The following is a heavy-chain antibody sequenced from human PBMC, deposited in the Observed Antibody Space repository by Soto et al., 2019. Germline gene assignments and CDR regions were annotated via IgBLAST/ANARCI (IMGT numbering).Heavy chain of an antibody. J-gene: IGHJ6*02. CDR1: GYTFTSYY. CDR3: ASGGNTIFGHGEPHYYYYYGMDV. D-gene: IGHD3-3*01. Sequence: QVQLVQSGAEVKKPGASVKVSCKASGYTFTSYYMHWVRQAPGQGLEWMGLINPSGGSTSYAQKFQGRVTMTRDTSTSTVYMELSSLRSEDTAVYYCASGGNTIFGHGEPHYYYYYGMDVWGQGTTVTVSS. V-gene: IGHV1-46*01. CDR2: INPSGGST.